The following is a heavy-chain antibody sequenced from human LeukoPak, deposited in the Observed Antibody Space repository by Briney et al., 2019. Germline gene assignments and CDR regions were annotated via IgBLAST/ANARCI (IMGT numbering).Heavy chain of an antibody. CDR2: IKQDGSEK. Sequence: GGSLRLSCAASGFTFSSYWMSWVRQAPGKGLEWVANIKQDGSEKYYVDSVKGRFTISRDNAKNSLYLQMNSLRVEDTAVYYCARRAARSYNWFDPWGQGTLVTVSS. CDR1: GFTFSSYW. D-gene: IGHD6-6*01. V-gene: IGHV3-7*01. CDR3: ARRAARSYNWFDP. J-gene: IGHJ5*02.